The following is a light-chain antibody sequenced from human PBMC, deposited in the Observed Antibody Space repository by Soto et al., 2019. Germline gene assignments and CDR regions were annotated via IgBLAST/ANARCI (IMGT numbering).Light chain of an antibody. Sequence: EIVTPQSPATLSVSPGERATLSCRASPSVSSNLAWYQQKPGQAPRLPIYGASTRATGIPARFSGSGSVTEFTLTISSLQSEDFAVYYWQQYHNWPLTFGQGTKVEIK. V-gene: IGKV3-15*01. J-gene: IGKJ1*01. CDR1: PSVSSN. CDR2: GAS. CDR3: QQYHNWPLT.